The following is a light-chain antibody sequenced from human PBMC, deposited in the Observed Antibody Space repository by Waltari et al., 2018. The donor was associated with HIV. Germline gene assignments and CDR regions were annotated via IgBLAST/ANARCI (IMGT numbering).Light chain of an antibody. J-gene: IGKJ2*01. V-gene: IGKV1D-12*01. CDR1: QDINNW. Sequence: DIQMTQSQSSVSASLGDRVTITCRASQDINNWLAWYQQKPGRAPKLLIYAASTLQSGVPSRFSGSGSGTDFTLTISSLQPEDFATYYCQQANSVPLTFGQGTKLEIK. CDR2: AAS. CDR3: QQANSVPLT.